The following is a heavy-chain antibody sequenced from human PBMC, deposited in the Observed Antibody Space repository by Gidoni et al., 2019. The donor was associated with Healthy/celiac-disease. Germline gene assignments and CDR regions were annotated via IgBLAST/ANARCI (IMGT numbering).Heavy chain of an antibody. J-gene: IGHJ4*02. CDR1: GFTFSSYA. Sequence: QVQLVESGGGVVPPGRSLRLSCEASGFTFSSYAMHWVRQAPGKGLEWVEVISYDGSNKYYADSVKGRFTISRDNSKNTLYLQMNSLRAEDTAVYYCASFPFSSSAFDYWGQGPLVTVSS. CDR3: ASFPFSSSAFDY. CDR2: ISYDGSNK. D-gene: IGHD6-6*01. V-gene: IGHV3-30-3*01.